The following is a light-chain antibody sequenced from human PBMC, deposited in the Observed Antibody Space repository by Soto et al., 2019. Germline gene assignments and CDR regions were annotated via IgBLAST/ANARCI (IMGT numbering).Light chain of an antibody. J-gene: IGLJ7*01. CDR2: DVN. V-gene: IGLV2-14*03. CDR3: NSHTSSNTVI. Sequence: QSALTQPASVSASPGQSITISCTGTSSDVGAYNYVSWYQQHPGKAPKLMIYDVNNRPSGVSNRFSVSKSGNMASLTISGPKAEDEADYYCNSHTSSNTVIFGGGTQLTVL. CDR1: SSDVGAYNY.